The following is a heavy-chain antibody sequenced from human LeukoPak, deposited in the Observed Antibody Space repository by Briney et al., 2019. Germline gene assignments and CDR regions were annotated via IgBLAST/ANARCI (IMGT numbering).Heavy chain of an antibody. CDR1: GFTFSSYE. CDR3: ARGRGDDYGDYRVDY. CDR2: ISSSGSTT. D-gene: IGHD4-17*01. Sequence: PGGSLRLSSAASGFTFSSYEMNCVSQAPGKGLERVSYISSSGSTTYYADSVKGRFTLSRDNAKNSRYLQMNSRRAEDTAVYYCARGRGDDYGDYRVDYWGQGTLVTVSS. V-gene: IGHV3-48*03. J-gene: IGHJ4*02.